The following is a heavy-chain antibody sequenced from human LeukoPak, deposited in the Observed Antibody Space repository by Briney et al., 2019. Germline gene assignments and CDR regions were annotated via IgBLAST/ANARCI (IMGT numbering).Heavy chain of an antibody. Sequence: ASVKVSCKAPGYTFTSYPISWVRQAPGQGLEWMGWITTYNGNTNSEQKLQGRVTMTTDTSTSTAYMDLRGLRSDDTAVYYCARGYDYGDYVGDFDYWGQGTLVTVSS. CDR2: ITTYNGNT. D-gene: IGHD4-17*01. CDR1: GYTFTSYP. V-gene: IGHV1-18*01. CDR3: ARGYDYGDYVGDFDY. J-gene: IGHJ4*02.